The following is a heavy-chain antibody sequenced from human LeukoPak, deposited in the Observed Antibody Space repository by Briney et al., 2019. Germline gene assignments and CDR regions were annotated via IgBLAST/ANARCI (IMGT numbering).Heavy chain of an antibody. CDR3: ARDSGSGNNDY. D-gene: IGHD1-26*01. CDR1: GYTFTSYA. V-gene: IGHV1-3*01. CDR2: ISAGNGNT. Sequence: ASVKVSCKASGYTFTSYAIHWVRQAPGQRLEWMGWISAGNGNTKYSQNFQGRVTFISNTSATTAFMELSSLRSEDAAVYYCARDSGSGNNDYWGQGTLVTVPS. J-gene: IGHJ4*02.